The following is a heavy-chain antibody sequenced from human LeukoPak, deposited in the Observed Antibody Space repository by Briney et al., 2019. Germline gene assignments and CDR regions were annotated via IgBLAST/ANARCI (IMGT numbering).Heavy chain of an antibody. CDR2: IYYSGST. V-gene: IGHV4-59*01. CDR1: GGSISSYY. Sequence: PSETLSLTCTVSGGSISSYYWSWIRQPPGKGLEWIGYIYYSGSTNYNPSLKSRVTISVDTSKNQFSLKLSSVTAADTAVYYCARGSKYSGSGYFDYWGQGPLVTVSS. D-gene: IGHD6-13*01. J-gene: IGHJ4*02. CDR3: ARGSKYSGSGYFDY.